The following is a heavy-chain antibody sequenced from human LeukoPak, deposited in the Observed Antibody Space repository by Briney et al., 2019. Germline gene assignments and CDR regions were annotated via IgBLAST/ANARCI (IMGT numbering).Heavy chain of an antibody. D-gene: IGHD6-19*01. CDR3: ARDPVSGLDY. J-gene: IGHJ4*02. CDR1: GGSFSGYY. Sequence: SETLSLTCTVSGGSFSGYYWSWIRQPPGKGLEWIGEINHSGSTNYNPSLKSRVTISVDTSKNQFSLKLSSVTAADTAVYYCARDPVSGLDYWGQGTLVTVSS. CDR2: INHSGST. V-gene: IGHV4-34*01.